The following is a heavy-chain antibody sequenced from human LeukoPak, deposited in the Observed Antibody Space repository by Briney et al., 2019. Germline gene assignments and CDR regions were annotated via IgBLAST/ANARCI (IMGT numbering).Heavy chain of an antibody. CDR2: ISAYNGHT. V-gene: IGHV1-18*01. CDR3: ARRPGGYYYYYMDV. CDR1: GYTFTGYG. Sequence: ASVKVSCKASGYTFTGYGISWVRQAPGQGLEWMGWISAYNGHTNYAQKVQGRVTMTTDTSTSTAYMELRSLTSDDTAVYYCARRPGGYYYYYMDVWGKGTTVTVSS. J-gene: IGHJ6*03. D-gene: IGHD3-10*01.